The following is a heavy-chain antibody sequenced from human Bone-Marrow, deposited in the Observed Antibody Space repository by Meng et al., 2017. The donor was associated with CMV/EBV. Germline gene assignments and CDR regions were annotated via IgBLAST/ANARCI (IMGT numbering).Heavy chain of an antibody. CDR3: TTETYYDILTGGGDY. CDR2: IKSKTDGGTT. CDR1: GFTFGDYA. Sequence: GESLKISCTASGFTFGDYAMSWVRQAPGKGLEWVGRIKSKTDGGTTDYAAPVKGRFTISRDDSKNTLYLQMNSLKTEDTAVYYCTTETYYDILTGGGDYWGQGTLVTVSS. D-gene: IGHD3-9*01. V-gene: IGHV3-15*01. J-gene: IGHJ4*02.